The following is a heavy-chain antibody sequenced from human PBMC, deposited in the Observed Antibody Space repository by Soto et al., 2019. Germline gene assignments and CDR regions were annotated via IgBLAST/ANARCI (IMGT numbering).Heavy chain of an antibody. CDR2: IDGGGSAQ. D-gene: IGHD7-27*01. J-gene: IGHJ5*02. CDR1: GFTFYTDW. V-gene: IGHV3-7*01. CDR3: AGEHWGQFDP. Sequence: EVQLVESGGGLVQPGGSLRLSCAASGFTFYTDWMTWVRQAPGKGLEWVATIDGGGSAQFYVECVKGRFTISRDNARNSLYLQTNSRGAKETGVSYCAGEHWGQFDPWGQGTRVTVSS.